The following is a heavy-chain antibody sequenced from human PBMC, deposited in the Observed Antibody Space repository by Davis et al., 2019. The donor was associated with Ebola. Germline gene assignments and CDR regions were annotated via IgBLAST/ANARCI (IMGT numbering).Heavy chain of an antibody. J-gene: IGHJ4*02. CDR2: LFSTGTT. Sequence: SETLSLTCSVSGGSIGNSNYYCSWLRQPPGKGLEWVGSLFSTGTTYFNSSLNSRVAVSVDTSRNHFSLKLSSVTATDTAIYYCAIQVVGATRIFDFWGQGTLVTVSS. D-gene: IGHD2-15*01. V-gene: IGHV4-39*02. CDR3: AIQVVGATRIFDF. CDR1: GGSIGNSNYY.